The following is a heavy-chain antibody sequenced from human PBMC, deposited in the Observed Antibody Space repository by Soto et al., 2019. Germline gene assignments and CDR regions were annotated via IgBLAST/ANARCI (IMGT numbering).Heavy chain of an antibody. Sequence: QVQLQESGPGLVKPSQTLSLTCAVSHGTMTSGGDYWSWIRQFQGKGLEWIGQLFHTGNTYYHPSLRSGVSISLDTTRTKYSVRTSSVTAANTAVYFSARARDKYGGPFEYWGQGILVTVSS. J-gene: IGHJ4*02. D-gene: IGHD5-12*01. V-gene: IGHV4-31*11. CDR1: HGTMTSGGDY. CDR3: ARARDKYGGPFEY. CDR2: LFHTGNT.